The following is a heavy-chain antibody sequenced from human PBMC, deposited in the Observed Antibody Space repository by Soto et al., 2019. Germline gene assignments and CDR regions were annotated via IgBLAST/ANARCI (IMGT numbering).Heavy chain of an antibody. V-gene: IGHV3-30*18. J-gene: IGHJ4*02. D-gene: IGHD3-3*01. Sequence: QVQLVESGGGVVQPGRSLRLSCAASGFTFSSYGMHWVLQAPGKGLEWVAVISYDGSNKYYADSVKGRFTISRDNSKNTLYLQMNSLRAEDTAVYYCAKDRYYDFWSGSLNPPDYWGQGTLVTVSS. CDR3: AKDRYYDFWSGSLNPPDY. CDR2: ISYDGSNK. CDR1: GFTFSSYG.